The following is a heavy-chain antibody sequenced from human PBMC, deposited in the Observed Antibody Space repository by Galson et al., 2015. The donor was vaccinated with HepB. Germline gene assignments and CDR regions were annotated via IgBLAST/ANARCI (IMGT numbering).Heavy chain of an antibody. Sequence: SLRLSCAASGFTFSHYGMHWVRQAPGKGLEWVAVVSYDGINKYYADSEKGRFTISRDNSKNTLYLQMDSLRAEDTAVYYCAKDILGVPYYYMDVWGKGTMVTVSS. J-gene: IGHJ6*03. CDR1: GFTFSHYG. D-gene: IGHD3-3*02. CDR3: AKDILGVPYYYMDV. CDR2: VSYDGINK. V-gene: IGHV3-30*18.